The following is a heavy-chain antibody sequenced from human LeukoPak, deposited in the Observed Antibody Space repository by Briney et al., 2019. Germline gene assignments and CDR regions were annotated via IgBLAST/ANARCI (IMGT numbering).Heavy chain of an antibody. J-gene: IGHJ5*02. D-gene: IGHD3-10*01. Sequence: PGGSLRLSCAASGFTFSTYGFHWVRQAPGKGLEWVADESYDGSDKDYADSVKGRFTISRDNSKNTLYLQMNSLRVEDTAVYYCAKDRDSYYYGSGSYYNPKGNWFDPWGQGTLVTVSS. CDR1: GFTFSTYG. CDR3: AKDRDSYYYGSGSYYNPKGNWFDP. V-gene: IGHV3-30*18. CDR2: ESYDGSDK.